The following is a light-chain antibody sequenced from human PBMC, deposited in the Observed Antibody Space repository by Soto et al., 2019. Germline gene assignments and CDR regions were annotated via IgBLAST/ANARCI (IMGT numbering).Light chain of an antibody. CDR2: KVS. CDR3: CSYAGTYTYV. V-gene: IGLV2-14*01. J-gene: IGLJ1*01. CDR1: SSDVGGYNY. Sequence: QSVLTQPASVSGSPGQSITISCTGTSSDVGGYNYVSWYQQYPGRVPKLLIYKVSDRPSGISNRFSGSKSGKTASLTISGLQADDEADYFCCSYAGTYTYVFGTGTKVTVL.